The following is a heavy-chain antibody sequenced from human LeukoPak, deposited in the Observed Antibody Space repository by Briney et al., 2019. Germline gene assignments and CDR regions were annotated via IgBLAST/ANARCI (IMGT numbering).Heavy chain of an antibody. CDR1: GYTFDDHY. CDR3: ARVGIVVVPADAFDI. Sequence: PGGSLRLSCATSGYTFDDHYVDWVRQAPGKGLEWVSYISSSSSTIYYADSVKGRFTISRDNAKNSLYLQMNSLRAEDTAVYYCARVGIVVVPADAFDIWGQGTMVTVSS. CDR2: ISSSSSTI. J-gene: IGHJ3*02. V-gene: IGHV3-48*01. D-gene: IGHD2-2*01.